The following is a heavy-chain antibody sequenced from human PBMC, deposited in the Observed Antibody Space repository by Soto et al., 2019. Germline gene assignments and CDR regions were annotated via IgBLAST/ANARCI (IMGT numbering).Heavy chain of an antibody. V-gene: IGHV1-18*01. Sequence: EASVKVSCKASGYTFTSYGVSSVRQAPGQGLEWMGWISVFKGTTNYAQKFQGRVTMTTDTSTSTAHMELRSLRSDDTAVYYCAREGSTIRNYDYYYYGMDVWGQGTTV. D-gene: IGHD5-12*01. CDR3: AREGSTIRNYDYYYYGMDV. J-gene: IGHJ6*02. CDR1: GYTFTSYG. CDR2: ISVFKGTT.